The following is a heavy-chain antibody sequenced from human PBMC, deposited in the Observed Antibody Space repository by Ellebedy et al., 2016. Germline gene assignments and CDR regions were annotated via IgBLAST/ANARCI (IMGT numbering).Heavy chain of an antibody. CDR3: ARDQGMD. Sequence: GGSLRLXXKTSGYTFTSYGISWVRQAPGQGLEWMGWISAYNGNTNYAQKLQGRVTMTTDTSTSTAYMELRSLRSDDTAVYYCARDQGMDWGQGTLVTVSS. V-gene: IGHV1-18*01. J-gene: IGHJ4*02. CDR1: GYTFTSYG. CDR2: ISAYNGNT. D-gene: IGHD2-8*01.